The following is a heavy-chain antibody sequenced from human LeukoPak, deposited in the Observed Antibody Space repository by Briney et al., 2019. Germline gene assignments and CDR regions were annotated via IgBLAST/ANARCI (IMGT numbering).Heavy chain of an antibody. CDR2: IKKDGSET. V-gene: IGHV3-7*04. J-gene: IGHJ5*02. D-gene: IGHD3-22*01. Sequence: GGSLRLSCAASGFSFSTYWMSWVRQTPGKGLEWVANIKKDGSETYYVDSVKGRFTISRDNAKSSLYLQMNSLRAEDTAVYYCARDQSYYYDSSGYSSWGQGTLVTVSS. CDR1: GFSFSTYW. CDR3: ARDQSYYYDSSGYSS.